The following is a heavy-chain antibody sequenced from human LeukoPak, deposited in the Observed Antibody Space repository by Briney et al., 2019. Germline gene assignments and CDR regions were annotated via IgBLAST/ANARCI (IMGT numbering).Heavy chain of an antibody. V-gene: IGHV3-30-3*02. J-gene: IGHJ4*02. CDR1: GFTFSSYA. CDR2: ISYDGSNK. D-gene: IGHD5-24*01. Sequence: GGSLRLSCAASGFTFSSYAMHWVRQAPGKGLEWVAVISYDGSNKYYADSVKGRFTISRDNSKNTLYLQMNSLRAEDTAVYYCAKRRDGYYFDYWGQGTLVTVSS. CDR3: AKRRDGYYFDY.